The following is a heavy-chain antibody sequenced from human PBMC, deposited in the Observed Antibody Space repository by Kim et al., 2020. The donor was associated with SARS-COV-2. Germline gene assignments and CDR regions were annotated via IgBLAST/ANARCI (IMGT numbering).Heavy chain of an antibody. CDR3: ARGSELVWSYYYYGMDV. J-gene: IGHJ6*02. D-gene: IGHD3-10*01. CDR2: INHSGST. Sequence: SETLSLTCAVYGGSFSGYYWSWIRQPPGKGLEWIGEINHSGSTNYNPSLKSRVTISVYTSKNQFSLKLSSVTAADTAVYYCARGSELVWSYYYYGMDVWGQGTTVTVSS. CDR1: GGSFSGYY. V-gene: IGHV4-34*01.